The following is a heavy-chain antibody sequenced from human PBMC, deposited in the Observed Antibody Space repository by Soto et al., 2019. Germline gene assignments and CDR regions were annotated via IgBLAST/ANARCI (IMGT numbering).Heavy chain of an antibody. CDR3: ATEYCSSTSCLNWFDP. CDR1: GFTFSSYN. V-gene: IGHV3-48*01. J-gene: IGHJ5*02. Sequence: GGSLRLSCAASGFTFSSYNMNWIRQAPGKGLEWVSYISSSRSAIYYAGSVKGRFTISRDNAKNSLYLQMNSLRAEDTAVYYCATEYCSSTSCLNWFDPWGQGTLVTVSS. CDR2: ISSSRSAI. D-gene: IGHD2-2*01.